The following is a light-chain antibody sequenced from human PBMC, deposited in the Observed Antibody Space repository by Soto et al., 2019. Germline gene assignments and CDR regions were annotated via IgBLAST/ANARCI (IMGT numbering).Light chain of an antibody. Sequence: VLTQSPGTLSLSPGKRATLSCRPRQIVTTSNLAWYQQKPGQAPRLLMFRTSSRATGFPARFSGSGSGTEFNLTISSLQSEDFGVYYCQQYNNWPRANFGGGTKVDIK. J-gene: IGKJ4*01. CDR1: QIVTTSN. CDR3: QQYNNWPRAN. CDR2: RTS. V-gene: IGKV3-15*01.